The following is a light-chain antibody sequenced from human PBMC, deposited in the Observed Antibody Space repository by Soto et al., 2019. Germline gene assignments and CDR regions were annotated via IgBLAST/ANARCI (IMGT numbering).Light chain of an antibody. CDR1: QGISSY. Sequence: AIRMTQSPSSFSASTGDRVTITCRASQGISSYLAWYQQKPGKAPKLLIYAASTLQSGVPSRFSGSASGTDFTLTISCLQSEDFATYYCQQYYSYLLTFGQGTRLEIK. J-gene: IGKJ5*01. CDR2: AAS. V-gene: IGKV1-8*01. CDR3: QQYYSYLLT.